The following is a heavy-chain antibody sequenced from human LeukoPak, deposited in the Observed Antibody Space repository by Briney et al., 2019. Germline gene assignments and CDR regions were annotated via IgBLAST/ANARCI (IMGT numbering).Heavy chain of an antibody. CDR3: ARSSTALDAFDI. D-gene: IGHD6-19*01. V-gene: IGHV3-48*02. Sequence: GGSLRLSCAASGFTFSSYAMSWVRQAPGKGLEWVSYISSSSSTIYYADSVKGRFTISRDNAKNSLYLQMNSLRDEDTAVYYCARSSTALDAFDIWGQGTMVTVSS. CDR1: GFTFSSYA. J-gene: IGHJ3*02. CDR2: ISSSSSTI.